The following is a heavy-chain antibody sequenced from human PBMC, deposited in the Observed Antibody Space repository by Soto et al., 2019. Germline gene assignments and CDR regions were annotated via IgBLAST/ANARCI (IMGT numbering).Heavy chain of an antibody. V-gene: IGHV4-59*01. CDR1: GGSISSYY. J-gene: IGHJ5*02. CDR2: IYYSGST. D-gene: IGHD3-10*01. CDR3: ARDGAVYYGQGGCGP. Sequence: SETLSLTCTVSGGSISSYYWSWIRQPPGKGLEWIGYIYYSGSTNYNPSLKSRGTISVDTSKNQFSLKLSSVTAADPAVYYCARDGAVYYGQGGCGPWGQGTLVTVSS.